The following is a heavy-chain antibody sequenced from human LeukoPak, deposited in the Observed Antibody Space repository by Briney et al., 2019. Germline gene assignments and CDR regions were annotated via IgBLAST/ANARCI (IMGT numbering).Heavy chain of an antibody. D-gene: IGHD3-22*01. V-gene: IGHV3-53*01. J-gene: IGHJ4*02. CDR3: ATGSYYYDSSGYYPD. CDR1: GFTVSSNY. Sequence: GGSLRLSCAASGFTVSSNYMSWVRQAPGKGLEWVSVIYSGGSTYYADSGKGRFTISRDNSKNTLYLQMNSLRAEDTAVYYCATGSYYYDSSGYYPDWGQGTLVTVSS. CDR2: IYSGGST.